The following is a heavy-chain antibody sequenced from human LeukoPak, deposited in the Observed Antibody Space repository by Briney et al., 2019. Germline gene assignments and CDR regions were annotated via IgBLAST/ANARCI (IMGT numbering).Heavy chain of an antibody. CDR2: ISYDGSNK. Sequence: GGSLRLSCAASGFTFSSYGMHWVRQAPGKGLEWVAVISYDGSNKYYADSVKGRFTISRDNSKNTLYLQMNSQRAEDTAVYYCARGTRGDNYYYYYMDVWGKGTTVTVSS. V-gene: IGHV3-30*03. CDR3: ARGTRGDNYYYYYMDV. D-gene: IGHD3-10*01. CDR1: GFTFSSYG. J-gene: IGHJ6*03.